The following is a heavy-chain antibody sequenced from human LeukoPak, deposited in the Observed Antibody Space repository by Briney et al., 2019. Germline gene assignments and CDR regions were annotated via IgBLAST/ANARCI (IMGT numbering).Heavy chain of an antibody. J-gene: IGHJ4*02. V-gene: IGHV4-30-2*01. CDR3: ARRVVAIFYFDY. Sequence: SQTLSLTCAVSGGSISSGGYSWSWIRQPPGKGLEWIGYIYHSGITYYNPSLKSRVTMSLDRSKNQFSLKLTSVTAADTAVYYCARRVVAIFYFDYWGQGAPVTVSS. CDR1: GGSISSGGYS. CDR2: IYHSGIT. D-gene: IGHD3-3*01.